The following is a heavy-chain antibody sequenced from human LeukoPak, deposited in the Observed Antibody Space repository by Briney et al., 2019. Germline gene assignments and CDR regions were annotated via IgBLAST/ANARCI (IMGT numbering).Heavy chain of an antibody. CDR2: IISKSDGGTT. CDR3: LAQYYFDY. Sequence: GGSLRLSCAASGFSVSDAYMSWVRQTPGKRLEWIGRIISKSDGGTTDYAAPVKDRFIISRDDSKGTLYLQLNSLRTDDTAVYYCLAQYYFDYWGRGTLVTVSS. J-gene: IGHJ4*02. CDR1: GFSVSDAY. V-gene: IGHV3-15*01. D-gene: IGHD5-24*01.